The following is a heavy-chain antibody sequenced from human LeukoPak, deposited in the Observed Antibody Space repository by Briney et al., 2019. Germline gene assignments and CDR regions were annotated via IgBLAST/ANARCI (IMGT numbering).Heavy chain of an antibody. Sequence: SETLSLTCTVSGGSISSYYWSWIRQPPGKGLEWIGYIYYSGSTNYNPSLKSRVTISVDTSKNQFSLKLSSVTAADTAVYYCVRAKRMGYYYDSSGLIDYWGQGTLVTVSS. V-gene: IGHV4-59*01. CDR2: IYYSGST. CDR3: VRAKRMGYYYDSSGLIDY. D-gene: IGHD3-22*01. CDR1: GGSISSYY. J-gene: IGHJ4*02.